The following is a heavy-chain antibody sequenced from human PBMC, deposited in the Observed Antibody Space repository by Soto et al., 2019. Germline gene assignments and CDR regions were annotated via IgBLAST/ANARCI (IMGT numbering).Heavy chain of an antibody. J-gene: IGHJ4*02. CDR3: ARFIAVAGRVER. V-gene: IGHV4-59*01. D-gene: IGHD6-19*01. CDR1: GGSISSYY. CDR2: IYYSGST. Sequence: LSRTCTVSGGSISSYYWSWIRQPPGKGLEWIGYIYYSGSTNYNPSLKSRVTISVDTSKNQFSLKLSSVTAADTAVYYWARFIAVAGRVERWGQGTLVTVSS.